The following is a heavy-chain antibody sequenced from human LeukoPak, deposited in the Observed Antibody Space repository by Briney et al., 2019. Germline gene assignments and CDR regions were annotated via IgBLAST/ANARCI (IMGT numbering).Heavy chain of an antibody. V-gene: IGHV1-69*04. CDR1: GGTFSSYA. CDR2: IIPILGIA. Sequence: ASVKVSCKASGGTFSSYAISWVRQAPGQGLEWMGRIIPILGIANYAQKFQGRVTITADKSTSTAYMELSSLRSEDTAVYYCARDPDYSDYGGWFDPWGQGTLVTVSS. CDR3: ARDPDYSDYGGWFDP. J-gene: IGHJ5*02. D-gene: IGHD4-11*01.